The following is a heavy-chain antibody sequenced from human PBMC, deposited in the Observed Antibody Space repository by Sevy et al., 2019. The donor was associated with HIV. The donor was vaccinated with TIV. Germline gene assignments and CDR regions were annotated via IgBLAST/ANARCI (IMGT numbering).Heavy chain of an antibody. J-gene: IGHJ3*02. D-gene: IGHD2-8*02. CDR3: AKDRKVLLVVYAIPFDAIDI. CDR2: IRYDGSNK. CDR1: GFTFSNYG. V-gene: IGHV3-30*02. Sequence: GGSLRLPCASSGFTFSNYGMHWVRQAPGKGLEWVAFIRYDGSNKYYSDSVKGRFTISRDNSKNTLYLQMNSLRPEDTAVYFCAKDRKVLLVVYAIPFDAIDIWGQGTLVTVSS.